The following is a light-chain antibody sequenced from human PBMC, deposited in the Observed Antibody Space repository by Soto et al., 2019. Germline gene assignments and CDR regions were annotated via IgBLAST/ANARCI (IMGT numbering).Light chain of an antibody. V-gene: IGKV1-5*01. CDR2: DAS. CDR1: QGISTY. J-gene: IGKJ1*01. Sequence: DIKMTQSPSSVSASVAXVVTITCRASQGISTYLNWYQQKPGKAPKLLIYDASSLEGGVPSKFSGSGSGTEFTLTISNLQPDDFATYYCQQYSSYWTFGQGTKVDIK. CDR3: QQYSSYWT.